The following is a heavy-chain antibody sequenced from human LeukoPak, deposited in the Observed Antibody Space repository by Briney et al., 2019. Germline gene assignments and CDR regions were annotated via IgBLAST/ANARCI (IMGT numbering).Heavy chain of an antibody. D-gene: IGHD3-10*01. Sequence: SVKVSCKASGGTFSSYAISWVRQAPGQGLEWMGRIIPSLGIANYVQKFQGRVTITADKSTSTAYMELSSLRSEDTAVYYCVAEVRGVIITDYWGQGTLVTVSS. V-gene: IGHV1-69*04. CDR1: GGTFSSYA. J-gene: IGHJ4*02. CDR3: VAEVRGVIITDY. CDR2: IIPSLGIA.